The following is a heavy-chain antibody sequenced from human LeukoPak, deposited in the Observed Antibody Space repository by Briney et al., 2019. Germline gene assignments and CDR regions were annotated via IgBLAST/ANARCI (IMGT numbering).Heavy chain of an antibody. J-gene: IGHJ4*02. CDR2: IRGSGTTT. V-gene: IGHV3-23*01. CDR1: GFTFSSYA. Sequence: GGSLRLSCAASGFTFSSYAMTWVRQAPGRELEWVSSIRGSGTTTYYADSVKGRFTISRDNSKNTLYLQMNSLRAEDTAVYYCAKNMAYGYCSSTSCYCFDYWGQGTLVTVSS. D-gene: IGHD2-2*03. CDR3: AKNMAYGYCSSTSCYCFDY.